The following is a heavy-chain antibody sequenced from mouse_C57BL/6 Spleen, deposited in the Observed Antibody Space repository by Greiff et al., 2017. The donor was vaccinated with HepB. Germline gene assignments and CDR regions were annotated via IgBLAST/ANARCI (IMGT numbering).Heavy chain of an antibody. Sequence: VHVKQSGPELVKPGASVKISCKASGYSFTDYNMNWVKQSNGKSLEWIGVINPNYGTTSYNQKFKGKATLTVDQSSSTAYMQLNSLTSEDSAVYYCARMGAAQATDYAMDYWGQGTSVTVSS. J-gene: IGHJ4*01. CDR1: GYSFTDYN. CDR2: INPNYGTT. V-gene: IGHV1-39*01. CDR3: ARMGAAQATDYAMDY. D-gene: IGHD3-2*02.